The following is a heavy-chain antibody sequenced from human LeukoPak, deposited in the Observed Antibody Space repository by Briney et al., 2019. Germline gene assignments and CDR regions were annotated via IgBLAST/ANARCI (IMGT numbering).Heavy chain of an antibody. D-gene: IGHD6-13*01. J-gene: IGHJ5*02. Sequence: ASVKVSCKASGYTFTSYGISWVRQAPGQGLEWMGWMNPNSGNTGYAQKFQGRVTMTRNTSISTAYMELSSLRSEDTAVYYCARGSTGYSSSWFDPWGQGTLVTVSS. CDR1: GYTFTSYG. V-gene: IGHV1-8*02. CDR2: MNPNSGNT. CDR3: ARGSTGYSSSWFDP.